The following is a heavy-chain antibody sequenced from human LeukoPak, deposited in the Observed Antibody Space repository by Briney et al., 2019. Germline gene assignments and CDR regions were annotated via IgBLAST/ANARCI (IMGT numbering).Heavy chain of an antibody. D-gene: IGHD6-19*01. J-gene: IGHJ4*02. CDR3: ARGYTTGWYQDY. V-gene: IGHV4-39*07. CDR1: GASVSSSTYF. CDR2: VSHSGAT. Sequence: PSETLSLTCAVSGASVSSSTYFWGWIRQPPGEGPEWLGSVSHSGATYYNPSLKSRVTISLDTSNNQFSLRLSSVTAADTAVYYCARGYTTGWYQDYWGQGTLVTVSS.